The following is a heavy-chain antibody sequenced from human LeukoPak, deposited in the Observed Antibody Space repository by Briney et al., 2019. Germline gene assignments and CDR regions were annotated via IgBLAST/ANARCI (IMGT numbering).Heavy chain of an antibody. D-gene: IGHD5-24*01. CDR2: IGIDSGNT. V-gene: IGHV3-48*01. CDR3: ARDYKYAFDN. CDR1: GFTFSDYS. J-gene: IGHJ4*02. Sequence: PGRSLRLSCAASGFTFSDYSMNWVRQAPGKGLEWISYIGIDSGNTNYADSVKGRFTISGDKAKNSLYLQMNSLRVEDTAVYYCARDYKYAFDNWGQGTLVTGSS.